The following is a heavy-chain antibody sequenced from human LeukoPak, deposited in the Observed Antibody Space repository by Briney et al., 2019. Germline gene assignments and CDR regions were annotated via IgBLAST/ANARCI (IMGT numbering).Heavy chain of an antibody. CDR1: GYTFTSYG. CDR3: ARVLRLTVTTPFDY. D-gene: IGHD4-17*01. Sequence: ASVKVSCKASGYTFTSYGISWVRQAPGQGLEWMGWISAYNGNTNYAQKLQGRVTMTTDTSTSTAYMELRGLRSDDTAVYYCARVLRLTVTTPFDYWGQGTLVTVSS. CDR2: ISAYNGNT. J-gene: IGHJ4*02. V-gene: IGHV1-18*01.